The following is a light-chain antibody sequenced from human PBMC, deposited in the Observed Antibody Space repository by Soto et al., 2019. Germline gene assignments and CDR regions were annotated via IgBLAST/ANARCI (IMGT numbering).Light chain of an antibody. J-gene: IGKJ4*01. CDR3: QQYNHWPPLT. CDR1: QSVGRN. Sequence: EIVMTQSPATLSVSPGERATLSCRASQSVGRNLAWYQQKPGQAPRLLIYGASTRATGIPARFSGSGSGTEFTLTISSLQSEDFAIYSSQQYNHWPPLTFGGGTEVEIK. CDR2: GAS. V-gene: IGKV3-15*01.